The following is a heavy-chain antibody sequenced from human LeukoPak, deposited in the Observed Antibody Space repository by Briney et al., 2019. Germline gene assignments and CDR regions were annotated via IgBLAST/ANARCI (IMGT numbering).Heavy chain of an antibody. D-gene: IGHD6-13*01. Sequence: ATVKISCKVSGYTFTDYYMHWVQQAPAKGLEWMGLVDLEDGETIYAEKFQGRVTITADTSTDTAYMELGSLRSEDTAVYYCATAGAAGGGYYFDYWGQGTLVSVSS. V-gene: IGHV1-69-2*01. CDR3: ATAGAAGGGYYFDY. CDR1: GYTFTDYY. CDR2: VDLEDGET. J-gene: IGHJ4*02.